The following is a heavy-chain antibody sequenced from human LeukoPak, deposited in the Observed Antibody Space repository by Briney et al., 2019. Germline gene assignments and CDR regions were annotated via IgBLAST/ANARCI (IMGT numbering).Heavy chain of an antibody. Sequence: GGSLRLSCAASGFTFSSYWMHWVRQVPGKGLVWVSRISTDGSSTSSADSVKGRFTISRDNAKNTLYLQMNSLRAEDTAVYYCARDKGGYSYVDDAFDIWGQGTMVTVSS. D-gene: IGHD5-18*01. V-gene: IGHV3-74*01. CDR3: ARDKGGYSYVDDAFDI. CDR2: ISTDGSST. J-gene: IGHJ3*02. CDR1: GFTFSSYW.